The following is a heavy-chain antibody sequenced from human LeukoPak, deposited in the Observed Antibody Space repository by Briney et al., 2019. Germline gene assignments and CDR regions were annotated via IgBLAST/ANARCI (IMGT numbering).Heavy chain of an antibody. J-gene: IGHJ4*02. D-gene: IGHD1-26*01. CDR2: ISSSSSYE. CDR3: ARTYPTYGGSSRGLDY. Sequence: GGSLRLSCAASGFTFSDYYRSWIRQAPGKGLEWVSYISSSSSYENYADSVKGRFTISRDNAKNSLYLQMNSLRAEDTAVYYCARTYPTYGGSSRGLDYWGRGTLVTVSS. V-gene: IGHV3-11*03. CDR1: GFTFSDYY.